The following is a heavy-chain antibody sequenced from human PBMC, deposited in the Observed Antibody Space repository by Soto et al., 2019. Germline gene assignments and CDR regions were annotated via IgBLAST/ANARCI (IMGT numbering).Heavy chain of an antibody. J-gene: IGHJ6*02. D-gene: IGHD3-3*02. CDR1: GASVNSYY. CDR2: IFNSGTI. CDR3: GRDLLATASARWYFYYGLDV. Sequence: QVELQESGPGLVKPSETLSLACSVFGASVNSYYWGWIRQSPGRGLEWIGHIFNSGTIHYNPSLKSRVTMSVDSSKKQVSLKMNSVTAADTAIYYCGRDLLATASARWYFYYGLDVWGQGTAVTVSS. V-gene: IGHV4-59*02.